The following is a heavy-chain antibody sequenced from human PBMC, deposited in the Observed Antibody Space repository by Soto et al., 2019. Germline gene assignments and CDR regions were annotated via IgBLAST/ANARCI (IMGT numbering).Heavy chain of an antibody. D-gene: IGHD3-3*01. J-gene: IGHJ4*02. V-gene: IGHV1-69*13. CDR3: ARDTIFGDTPMASFDY. CDR2: IIPIFGTA. CDR1: GGTFSSYA. Sequence: GASVKVSCKASGGTFSSYAISWVRQAPGQGLEWMGGIIPIFGTANYAQKFQGRVTITADESTSTAYMELSSLRSEDTAVYYCARDTIFGDTPMASFDYWGQGTLVTVSS.